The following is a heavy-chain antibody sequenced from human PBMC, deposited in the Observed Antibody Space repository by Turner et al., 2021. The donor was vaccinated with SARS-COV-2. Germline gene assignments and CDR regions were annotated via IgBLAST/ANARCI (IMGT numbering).Heavy chain of an antibody. D-gene: IGHD3-3*01. CDR3: ARGDDFWSGYYFYGMDV. CDR2: ISSSSIYI. J-gene: IGHJ6*02. V-gene: IGHV3-21*01. Sequence: EVQLVESGGGLVKPGGSLRLSCAASGFTFSSYSMNWVRQAPGKGLEWVSSISSSSIYIYYADSVKGRFTISRDNVKNSLYLQMNSLRAEDTAVYYCARGDDFWSGYYFYGMDVWGQGTTVTVSS. CDR1: GFTFSSYS.